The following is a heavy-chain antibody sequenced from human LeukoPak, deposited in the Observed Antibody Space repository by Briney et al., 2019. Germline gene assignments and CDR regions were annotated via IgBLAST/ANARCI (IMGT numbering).Heavy chain of an antibody. CDR3: AKAKYCLHGVCYDDF. J-gene: IGHJ4*02. D-gene: IGHD2-8*01. CDR2: IGGGGA. Sequence: GGSLRLSCAASGFTLSNNAMTWFRQAPGKGLEWGSPIGGGGADYADSVKGRFTISRDNSKNTLYLQMNSLRVEDTAVYYCAKAKYCLHGVCYDDFWGQGTLVTVSS. CDR1: GFTLSNNA. V-gene: IGHV3-23*01.